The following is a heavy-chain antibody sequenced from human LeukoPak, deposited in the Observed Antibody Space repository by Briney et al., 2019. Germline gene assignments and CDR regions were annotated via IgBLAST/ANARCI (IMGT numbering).Heavy chain of an antibody. CDR2: ISTDGSRI. CDR1: GFTFRDYA. CDR3: TRGVAISTSGWYDTFDY. D-gene: IGHD6-19*01. Sequence: PGGSLRLSCAASGFTFRDYAMYWVRQAPGKGLEYVSVISTDGSRIYYADSVKGRFTIYRDNFKNTLYLQMGSLRAEDMAFYYCTRGVAISTSGWYDTFDYWGQGALVTVSS. J-gene: IGHJ4*02. V-gene: IGHV3-64*02.